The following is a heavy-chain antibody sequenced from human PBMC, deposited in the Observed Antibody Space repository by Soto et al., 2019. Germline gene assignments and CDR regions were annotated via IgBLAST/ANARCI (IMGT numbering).Heavy chain of an antibody. J-gene: IGHJ4*02. CDR2: ISGSGGST. V-gene: IGHV3-23*01. D-gene: IGHD6-13*01. CDR3: AKEFNPPWQQLLHFDY. Sequence: GGSLRLSCAASGFTFSSYAMSWVRQAPGKGLEWVSAISGSGGSTYYADSVKGRFTISRDNSKNTLYLQMNSLRAEDTAVYYCAKEFNPPWQQLLHFDYWGQGTLVTVS. CDR1: GFTFSSYA.